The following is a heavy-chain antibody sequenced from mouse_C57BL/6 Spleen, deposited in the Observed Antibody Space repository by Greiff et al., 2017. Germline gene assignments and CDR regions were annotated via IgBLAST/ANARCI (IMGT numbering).Heavy chain of an antibody. J-gene: IGHJ2*01. Sequence: QVQLQQPGAELVRPGSSVKLSCKASGYTFTSYWMHWVKQRPIQGLEWIGNIDPSDSETHYNQKFKDKATLTVDKSSSTAYMQLSSLTSEDSAVYYGAQAYYSNSGYFDYWGQGTTLTVSS. CDR2: IDPSDSET. V-gene: IGHV1-52*01. D-gene: IGHD2-5*01. CDR1: GYTFTSYW. CDR3: AQAYYSNSGYFDY.